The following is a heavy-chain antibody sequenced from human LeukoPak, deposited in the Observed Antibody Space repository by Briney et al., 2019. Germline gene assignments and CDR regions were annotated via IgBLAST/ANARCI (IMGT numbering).Heavy chain of an antibody. D-gene: IGHD3-10*01. CDR1: GFTFSSYW. CDR2: INSDGSYT. J-gene: IGHJ4*02. Sequence: GGSLRLSCAASGFTFSSYWMYWVRQAPGKGLVWVSRINSDGSYTNYADSVKGRFTISRDNAKNTLCLQMNSLRAEDTAVYYCATLGTMVRGIIMDYWGQGTLVTVSS. V-gene: IGHV3-74*01. CDR3: ATLGTMVRGIIMDY.